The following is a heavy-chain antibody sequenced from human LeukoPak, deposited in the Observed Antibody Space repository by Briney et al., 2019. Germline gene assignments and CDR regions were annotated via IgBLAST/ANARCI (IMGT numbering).Heavy chain of an antibody. D-gene: IGHD3-22*01. Sequence: SETLSLTCTVSGGSISSYYWSWIRQPPGKGLEWIGYIYYSGSTNYNPSLKSRVTISVDTSKNQFSLKLSSVTAADTAVYYCARAGWSSGYYSIDYWGQGTLVTVSS. V-gene: IGHV4-59*01. CDR1: GGSISSYY. J-gene: IGHJ4*02. CDR3: ARAGWSSGYYSIDY. CDR2: IYYSGST.